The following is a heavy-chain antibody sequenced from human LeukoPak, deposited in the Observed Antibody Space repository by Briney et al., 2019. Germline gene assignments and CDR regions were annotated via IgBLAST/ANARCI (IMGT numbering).Heavy chain of an antibody. CDR3: ARDSSGWKDY. D-gene: IGHD6-19*01. V-gene: IGHV1-46*01. J-gene: IGHJ4*02. CDR2: INPTGGST. Sequence: ASVKVSCKASGYTFTSYYMHWVRQAPGQGLEWMGLINPTGGSTGYAQKFQGRVTMTRDTSISTAYMELSRLRSDDTAVYYRARDSSGWKDYWGQGTLVTVSS. CDR1: GYTFTSYY.